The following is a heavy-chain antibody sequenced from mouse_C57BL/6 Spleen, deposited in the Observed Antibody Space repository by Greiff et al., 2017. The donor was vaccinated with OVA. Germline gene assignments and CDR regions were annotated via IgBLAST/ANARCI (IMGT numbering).Heavy chain of an antibody. CDR1: GYAFTNYL. CDR3: ARSGYYGSSLFDY. D-gene: IGHD1-1*01. J-gene: IGHJ2*01. Sequence: QVQLQQSGAELVRPGTSVKVSCKASGYAFTNYLIEWVKQRPGQGLEWIGVINPGSGGTNYNEKFKGKATLTADKSSSTAYMQLSSLTSEDSAVYFCARSGYYGSSLFDYWGQGTTLTVSS. V-gene: IGHV1-54*01. CDR2: INPGSGGT.